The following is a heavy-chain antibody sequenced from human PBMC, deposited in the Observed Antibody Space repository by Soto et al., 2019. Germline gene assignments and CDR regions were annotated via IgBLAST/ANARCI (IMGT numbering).Heavy chain of an antibody. CDR3: ARYRGGGYCSGGSCYSISAFDI. V-gene: IGHV3-21*01. CDR2: ISSSSSYI. Sequence: GGSLRLSCAASGFTFSSYSMNWVRQAPGKGLEWVSSISSSSSYIYYADSVKGRFTISRDNAKNSLYLQMNSLRAEDTAVYYCARYRGGGYCSGGSCYSISAFDIWGQGTMVTVSS. J-gene: IGHJ3*02. D-gene: IGHD2-15*01. CDR1: GFTFSSYS.